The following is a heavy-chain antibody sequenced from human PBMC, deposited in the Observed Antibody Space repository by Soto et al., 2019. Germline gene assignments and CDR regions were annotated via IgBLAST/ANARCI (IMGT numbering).Heavy chain of an antibody. D-gene: IGHD3-9*01. CDR2: ISTFNGKT. CDR1: RYTFTSHG. J-gene: IGHJ3*01. V-gene: IGHV1-18*01. Sequence: VQLVQSGGDVKTPGASVKVSCTTFRYTFTSHGIACVRQAPGQGLEWMGWISTFNGKTDYAQKFQVRVTMTADTITWTVYIELSSLRSDDTGVYYCARLLTEGATFRAGACDLWGHGTKVTVSS. CDR3: ARLLTEGATFRAGACDL.